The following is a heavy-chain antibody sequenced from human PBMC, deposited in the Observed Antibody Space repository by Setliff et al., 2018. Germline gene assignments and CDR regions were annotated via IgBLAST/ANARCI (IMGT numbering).Heavy chain of an antibody. Sequence: SVKVSCKASGGTFRTDGFSWVRQAPGQGLEWMGRIIPVFRTANYAQKFRGRVTITAGVSTSTAYMELSSLRSDDTAVYYCARDGAYCSGGSCYSFDYWGQGTPVTVSS. J-gene: IGHJ4*02. CDR3: ARDGAYCSGGSCYSFDY. V-gene: IGHV1-69*13. D-gene: IGHD2-15*01. CDR1: GGTFRTDG. CDR2: IIPVFRTA.